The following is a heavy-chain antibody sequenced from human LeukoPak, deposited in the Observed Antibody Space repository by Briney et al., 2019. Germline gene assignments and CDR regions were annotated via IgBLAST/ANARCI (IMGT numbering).Heavy chain of an antibody. D-gene: IGHD2-2*01. CDR1: GFTFDDYG. J-gene: IGHJ4*02. CDR3: ARGNQQLPRSTPDY. CDR2: IKTDGSTT. Sequence: GESLRLSCAASGFTFDDYGMSWVRQAPGKGLVWVSHIKTDGSTTAYADSVKGRFTISRDNAKNTLYLQMNSLRAENTGVYYCARGNQQLPRSTPDYWGQGTLVTVSS. V-gene: IGHV3-74*01.